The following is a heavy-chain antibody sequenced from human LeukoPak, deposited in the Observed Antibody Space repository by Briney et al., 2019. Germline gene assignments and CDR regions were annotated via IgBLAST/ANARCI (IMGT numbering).Heavy chain of an antibody. CDR2: ISSSSSYI. V-gene: IGHV3-21*01. D-gene: IGHD3-10*01. J-gene: IGHJ4*02. CDR1: GFTFSSYS. Sequence: GGSLRLSCAASGFTFSSYSMNWVRQAPGEGLEWVSSISSSSSYIYYADSVKGRFTISRDNAKNSLYLQMNSLRAEDTAVYYCARDYNYYGSGSPRTFDYWGQGTLVTVSS. CDR3: ARDYNYYGSGSPRTFDY.